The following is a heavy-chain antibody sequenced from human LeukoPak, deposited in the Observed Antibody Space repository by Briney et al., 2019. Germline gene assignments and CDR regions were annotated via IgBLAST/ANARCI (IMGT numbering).Heavy chain of an antibody. CDR1: GYTFTDYY. J-gene: IGHJ6*03. CDR3: ARAYGYCSSTSCPPYHYYYMDV. D-gene: IGHD2-2*01. Sequence: ASVKVSCKASGYTFTDYYMHWVRQAPGQGLEWMGWISAYNGNTNYAQKLQGRVTMTTDTSTSTAYMELRSLRPDDTAVYYCARAYGYCSSTSCPPYHYYYMDVWGKGTTVTISS. V-gene: IGHV1-18*04. CDR2: ISAYNGNT.